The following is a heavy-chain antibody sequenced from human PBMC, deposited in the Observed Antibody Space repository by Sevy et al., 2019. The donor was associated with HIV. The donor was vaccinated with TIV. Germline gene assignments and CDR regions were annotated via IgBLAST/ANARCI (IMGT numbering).Heavy chain of an antibody. J-gene: IGHJ4*02. V-gene: IGHV3-48*03. CDR2: INTLSDTI. CDR3: ARDASVAAYYFDF. D-gene: IGHD6-19*01. CDR1: GFTFSSYE. Sequence: GGSLRLSCEASGFTFSSYEMNWVRQAPGKGLEWLAYINTLSDTIKYADSVKGRFTISRDNAKNSLYLQMNSLRVEDTAVYYCARDASVAAYYFDFWGQGTLVTVSS.